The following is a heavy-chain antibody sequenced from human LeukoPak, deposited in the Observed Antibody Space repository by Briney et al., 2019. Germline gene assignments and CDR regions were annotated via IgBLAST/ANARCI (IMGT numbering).Heavy chain of an antibody. CDR1: GFTFSSYW. CDR2: IKQDGSEK. CDR3: AVDNRRIRLWSQQYNRFDP. V-gene: IGHV3-7*01. Sequence: PGGSLRLSCAASGFTFSSYWMSWVRQAPGKGLEWVANIKQDGSEKYYVDSVKGRFTISRDNAKNSLYLQMNSLRVEDTAVYYCAVDNRRIRLWSQQYNRFDPWGQGTLVTVSS. J-gene: IGHJ5*02. D-gene: IGHD5-18*01.